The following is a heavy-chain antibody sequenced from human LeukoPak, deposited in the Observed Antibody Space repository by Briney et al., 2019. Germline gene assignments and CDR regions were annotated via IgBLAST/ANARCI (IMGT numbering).Heavy chain of an antibody. V-gene: IGHV3-23*01. CDR1: GFTFSSYA. D-gene: IGHD3-9*01. CDR3: AKDKVLRYFDWLFDLDY. J-gene: IGHJ4*02. Sequence: GSLRLSCAASGFTFSSYAMSWVRQAPGKGLEWVSAISGSGGSTYYADSVKGRFTISRDNSKNTLYLQMNSLRAEDTAVYYCAKDKVLRYFDWLFDLDYWGQGTLVTVSS. CDR2: ISGSGGST.